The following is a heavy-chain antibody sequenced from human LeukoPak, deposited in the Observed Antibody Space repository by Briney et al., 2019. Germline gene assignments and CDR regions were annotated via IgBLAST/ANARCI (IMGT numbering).Heavy chain of an antibody. D-gene: IGHD3-10*01. J-gene: IGHJ4*02. V-gene: IGHV4-59*01. CDR1: GGSISSYY. CDR3: ARGLYYGSGSYYYFDY. Sequence: SETLSLTCTVSGGSISSYYWSWIRQPPGKGLEWIGYIYYSGSTNYNPSLKSRVTISVDTSKNQFSLRLSSVTAADTAVYYCARGLYYGSGSYYYFDYWGQGTLVTVSS. CDR2: IYYSGST.